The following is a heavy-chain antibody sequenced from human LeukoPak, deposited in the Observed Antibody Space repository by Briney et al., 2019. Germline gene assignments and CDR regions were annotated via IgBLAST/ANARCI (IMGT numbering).Heavy chain of an antibody. Sequence: GGSLRLSCAASGFTFSSYWMHWVRQAPGKGLVWVSRINSDGSSTSCADSVKGRFTISRDNAKNTLYLQMNSLRAEDTAVYYCAKDPSVNYYDSSGYYENTDYWGQGTLVTVSS. CDR3: AKDPSVNYYDSSGYYENTDY. CDR2: INSDGSST. J-gene: IGHJ4*02. V-gene: IGHV3-74*01. CDR1: GFTFSSYW. D-gene: IGHD3-22*01.